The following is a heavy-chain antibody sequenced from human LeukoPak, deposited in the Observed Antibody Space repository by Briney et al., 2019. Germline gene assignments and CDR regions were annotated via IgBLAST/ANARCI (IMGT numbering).Heavy chain of an antibody. V-gene: IGHV1-46*01. D-gene: IGHD2-15*01. CDR2: IYPRDGST. Sequence: ASVKVSCKASGYTFTSNYIHWVRQAPGQGLEWMGMIYPRDGSTSYAQKFQGRVTMTRDTSTSAVYMELSSLRSEDTAVYYCARGLYCSGGSCYSDFYFQHWGQGTLVTVSS. J-gene: IGHJ1*01. CDR1: GYTFTSNY. CDR3: ARGLYCSGGSCYSDFYFQH.